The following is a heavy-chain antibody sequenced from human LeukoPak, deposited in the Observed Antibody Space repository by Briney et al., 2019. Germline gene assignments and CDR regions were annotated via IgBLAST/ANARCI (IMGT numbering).Heavy chain of an antibody. Sequence: ASVKVSCKASGYTFTSYDINWVRQATGQGLEWMGWMNPNSGNTGYAQKFQGRVTMTRNTSISTAYMELSSLRSEDTAVYYCARAPARRRDGYNGPRGLGYWGQGTLVTVSS. CDR2: MNPNSGNT. D-gene: IGHD5-24*01. CDR3: ARAPARRRDGYNGPRGLGY. J-gene: IGHJ4*02. V-gene: IGHV1-8*01. CDR1: GYTFTSYD.